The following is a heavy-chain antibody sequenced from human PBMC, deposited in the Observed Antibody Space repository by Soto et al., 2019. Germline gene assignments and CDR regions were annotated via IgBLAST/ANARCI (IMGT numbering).Heavy chain of an antibody. Sequence: GGSLRLSCAASGFTFSSYGMHWVRQAPGKGLEWVAVISYDGSNKYYADSVKGRFTISRDNSKNTLYLQMNSLRAEDTAVYYCAKDLMRYYYGMDVWGQGTTVTVSS. CDR2: ISYDGSNK. V-gene: IGHV3-30*18. D-gene: IGHD2-8*01. CDR1: GFTFSSYG. CDR3: AKDLMRYYYGMDV. J-gene: IGHJ6*02.